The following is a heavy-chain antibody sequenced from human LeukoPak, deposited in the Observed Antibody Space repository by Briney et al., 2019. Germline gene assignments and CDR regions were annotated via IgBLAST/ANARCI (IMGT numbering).Heavy chain of an antibody. CDR1: GGSISSGSYY. J-gene: IGHJ6*03. D-gene: IGHD5-18*01. V-gene: IGHV4-61*02. Sequence: SETLSLTCTVSGGSISSGSYYWSWIRQPAGKGLEWIGRIYTSGSTNYNPSLKSRVTISVDTSKNQFSLKLSSVTAADTAVYYCARAGYSYGLGMDVWGKGTTVTVSS. CDR3: ARAGYSYGLGMDV. CDR2: IYTSGST.